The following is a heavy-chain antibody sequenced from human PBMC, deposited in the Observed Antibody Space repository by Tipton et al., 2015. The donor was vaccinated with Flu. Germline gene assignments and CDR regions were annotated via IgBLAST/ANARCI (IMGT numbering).Heavy chain of an antibody. J-gene: IGHJ4*02. V-gene: IGHV4-39*07. CDR3: ARLYYDILTGSYYFDY. Sequence: TLSLTCTVPGGSISSSSYYWGWIRQPPGKGLEWIGSIYYSGSTYYNPSLKSRVTISVDTSKNQFSLKLSSVTAADTAVYYCARLYYDILTGSYYFDYWGQGTLVTVSS. CDR1: GGSISSSSYY. CDR2: IYYSGST. D-gene: IGHD3-9*01.